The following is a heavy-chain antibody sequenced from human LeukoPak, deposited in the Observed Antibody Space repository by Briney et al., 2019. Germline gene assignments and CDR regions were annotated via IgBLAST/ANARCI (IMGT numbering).Heavy chain of an antibody. D-gene: IGHD2-2*01. CDR1: GGSFSGYY. CDR2: IYYSGST. J-gene: IGHJ4*02. V-gene: IGHV4-59*01. CDR3: ARVGYCSSTSCPTYFDY. Sequence: SETLSLTCAVYGGSFSGYYWSWIRQPPGKGLEWIGYIYYSGSTNYNPSLKSRVTISVDTSKNQFSLKLSSVTAADTAVYYCARVGYCSSTSCPTYFDYWGQGTLVTVSS.